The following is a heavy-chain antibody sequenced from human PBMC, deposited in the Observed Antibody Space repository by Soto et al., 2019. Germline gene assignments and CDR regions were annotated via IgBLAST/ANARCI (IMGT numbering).Heavy chain of an antibody. J-gene: IGHJ4*02. CDR3: AKGSRITMVRGVNDY. CDR2: ISGGAGDT. V-gene: IGHV3-23*01. D-gene: IGHD3-10*01. Sequence: VRQAPGKGLEWVSAISGGAGDTYYADSVKGRFIVSRDNSKNTLYLQMKSLRAEDTAVYYCAKGSRITMVRGVNDYWGRGTLVTVSS.